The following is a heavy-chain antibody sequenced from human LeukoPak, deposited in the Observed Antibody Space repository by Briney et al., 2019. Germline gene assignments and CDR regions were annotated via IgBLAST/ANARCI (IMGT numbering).Heavy chain of an antibody. D-gene: IGHD2-15*01. CDR2: INPSGGST. V-gene: IGHV1-46*01. J-gene: IGHJ2*01. CDR3: ASPRDVAVVVGATAGYFDL. Sequence: ASVKVSCKASGYTFTSYYMHWVRQAPGQGLEWMGIINPSGGSTSYAQKFQGRVTMTRDTSTSTVYMELSSLRSEDTAVYYCASPRDVAVVVGATAGYFDLWGRGTLVTVSS. CDR1: GYTFTSYY.